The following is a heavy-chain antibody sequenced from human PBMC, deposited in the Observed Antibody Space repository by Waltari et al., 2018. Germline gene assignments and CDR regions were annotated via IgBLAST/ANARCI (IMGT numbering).Heavy chain of an antibody. CDR1: GGSFISYG. CDR2: IYGPSGSV. D-gene: IGHD3-9*01. J-gene: IGHJ4*02. CDR3: ARRYDKGVFDY. V-gene: IGHV4-38-2*01. Sequence: QVHLQESGPGLVKSSETLSLTCAISGGSFISYGWGWIRQPPGKGLDWIGSIYGPSGSVEYNPSLRSRATVSGDTSKNQFSLNLNSVTAADTAVYYCARRYDKGVFDYWGQGLLVTVSS.